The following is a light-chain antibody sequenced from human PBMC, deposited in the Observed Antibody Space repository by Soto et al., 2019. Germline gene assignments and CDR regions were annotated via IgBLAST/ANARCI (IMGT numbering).Light chain of an antibody. V-gene: IGKV3-20*01. CDR3: QQYGDSPRT. CDR1: QSVSRNY. Sequence: EIVLTQSPGTLSLSPGERATLSCRASQSVSRNYLAWYQQRPGQAPRLLIYDAFNRATGIPDRFSGRGSGTDFTLTISRLEPEDFAVYYCQQYGDSPRTFCQGTKVEIK. J-gene: IGKJ1*01. CDR2: DAF.